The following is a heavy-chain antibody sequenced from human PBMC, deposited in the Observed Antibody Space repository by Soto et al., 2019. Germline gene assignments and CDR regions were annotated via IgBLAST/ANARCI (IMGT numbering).Heavy chain of an antibody. CDR3: AKVVYCSGGSCYYYFDY. D-gene: IGHD2-15*01. Sequence: EVQLVESGGGLVQPGRSLRLSCAASGFTFDDYAMHWVRQAPGKSLEWVSGISWNSGSIGYADSVKGRFTISRDNAKNSMYLQMNSLRAEDTALYYCAKVVYCSGGSCYYYFDYWGQGTLVTVSS. V-gene: IGHV3-9*01. J-gene: IGHJ4*02. CDR2: ISWNSGSI. CDR1: GFTFDDYA.